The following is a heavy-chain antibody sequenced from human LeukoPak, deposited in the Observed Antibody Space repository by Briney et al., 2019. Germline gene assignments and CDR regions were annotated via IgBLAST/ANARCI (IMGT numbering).Heavy chain of an antibody. V-gene: IGHV1-18*01. CDR1: GYTFTSYG. CDR2: ISAYNGNT. D-gene: IGHD3-22*01. Sequence: EASVKVSCKSSGYTFTSYGISWVRQAPGQGLEWMGWISAYNGNTNYAQKLQGRVTMTTDTSTSTAYMELRSLRSDDTAVYYCARDLYYYDSSGYSGTVDYWGQGTLVTVSS. CDR3: ARDLYYYDSSGYSGTVDY. J-gene: IGHJ4*02.